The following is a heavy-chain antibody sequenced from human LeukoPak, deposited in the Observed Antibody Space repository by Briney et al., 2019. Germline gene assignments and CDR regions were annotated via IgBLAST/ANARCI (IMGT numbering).Heavy chain of an antibody. CDR2: INPNSGGT. V-gene: IGHV1-2*02. D-gene: IGHD1-26*01. CDR3: ARDSGSYEVWFDP. J-gene: IGHJ5*02. CDR1: GYTFTGYY. Sequence: GASVKVSCKASGYTFTGYYMHWVRQAPGQGLEWMGWINPNSGGTNYAQKFQGRVTMTRDTSISTAYMELSRLRSDDTAVYYCARDSGSYEVWFDPWGQGTLVTVSS.